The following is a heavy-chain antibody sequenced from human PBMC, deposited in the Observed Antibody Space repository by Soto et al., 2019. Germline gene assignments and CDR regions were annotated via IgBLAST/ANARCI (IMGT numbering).Heavy chain of an antibody. Sequence: EVQLVQSGAEVKKPGATVKISCKVSGFKFIDYYLYWVQQAPGKALEWMGRVDPEDGETVYSEKFQGRLTITAVTSRDIAHMELSGLRSEDTAVYFCATTTAVIVAQGPMDVWGQGTTVIVSS. V-gene: IGHV1-69-2*01. D-gene: IGHD2-21*01. CDR3: ATTTAVIVAQGPMDV. J-gene: IGHJ6*02. CDR2: VDPEDGET. CDR1: GFKFIDYY.